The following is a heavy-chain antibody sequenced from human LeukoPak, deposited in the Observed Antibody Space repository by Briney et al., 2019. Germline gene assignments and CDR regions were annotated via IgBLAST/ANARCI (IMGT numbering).Heavy chain of an antibody. J-gene: IGHJ4*02. CDR3: AKGLPYDFWSGYVFDY. CDR1: GFTFSSYA. CDR2: ISGSGGST. V-gene: IGHV3-23*01. D-gene: IGHD3-3*01. Sequence: PGGPVRLSCAASGFTFSSYAMSWVRQAPGKGLEWVSDISGSGGSTYYADCVKGRFTISRDNSKNTLYLQMNSLRAEDTAVYYCAKGLPYDFWSGYVFDYWGQGTLVTVSS.